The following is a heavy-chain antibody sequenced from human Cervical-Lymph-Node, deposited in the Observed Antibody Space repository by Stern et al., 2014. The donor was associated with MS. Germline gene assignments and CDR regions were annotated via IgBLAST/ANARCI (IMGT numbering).Heavy chain of an antibody. CDR2: LKNDGSEQ. CDR3: ARGDAVSY. V-gene: IGHV3-7*01. J-gene: IGHJ4*02. CDR1: GFTFSSYW. Sequence: EVQLVQSGGALIQTGGSLRLSCAASGFTFSSYWISWVRQAPGKGLEWVAYLKNDGSEQHYAASVQGRFTISRDNANNSRYRQMNRMRVEDTAVYYCARGDAVSYWGQGTLVTVSS. D-gene: IGHD2-8*01.